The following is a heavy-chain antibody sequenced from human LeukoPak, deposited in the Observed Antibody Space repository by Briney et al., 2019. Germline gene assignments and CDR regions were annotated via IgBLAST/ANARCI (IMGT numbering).Heavy chain of an antibody. J-gene: IGHJ6*03. D-gene: IGHD3-9*01. Sequence: GGSLRLSCAASGFTFDDYAMHWVRQAPGKGLEWVSGISWNSGSIGYADSVKGRFTISRDNAKNSLYLQMNSLRAEDTAVYYCARDGDHYDILTGNYYYMDVWAKGTTVTVSS. CDR1: GFTFDDYA. CDR3: ARDGDHYDILTGNYYYMDV. V-gene: IGHV3-9*01. CDR2: ISWNSGSI.